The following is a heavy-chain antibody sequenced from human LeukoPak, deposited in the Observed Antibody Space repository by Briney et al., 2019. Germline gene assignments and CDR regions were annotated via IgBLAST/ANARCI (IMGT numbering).Heavy chain of an antibody. Sequence: GGSLRLSCAASGFTFSDYYMSWIRQAPGKGLEWVSYISSSGSTIYYADSVKGRFAISRDNAKNSLYLQMNSLRAEDTAVYYCARRHSGYDSYAFDIWAKGQWSPSLQ. V-gene: IGHV3-11*01. CDR3: ARRHSGYDSYAFDI. CDR1: GFTFSDYY. J-gene: IGHJ3*02. CDR2: ISSSGSTI. D-gene: IGHD5-12*01.